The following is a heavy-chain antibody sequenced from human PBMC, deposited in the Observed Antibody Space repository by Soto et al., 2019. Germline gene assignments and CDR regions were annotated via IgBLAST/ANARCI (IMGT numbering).Heavy chain of an antibody. J-gene: IGHJ4*02. CDR2: IYYSGST. V-gene: IGHV4-59*01. Sequence: SETLSLTCTVSGGSISSYYWSWIRQPPGKGLEWIGYIYYSGSTNYNPSLKSRVTISVDTSKNQFSLKLSSVTAADTAVYYCARYGSGSYYNEYFDYWGQGTLVTVSS. CDR1: GGSISSYY. CDR3: ARYGSGSYYNEYFDY. D-gene: IGHD3-10*01.